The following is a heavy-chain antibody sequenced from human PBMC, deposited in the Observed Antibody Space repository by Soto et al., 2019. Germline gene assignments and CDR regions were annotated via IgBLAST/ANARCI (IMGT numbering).Heavy chain of an antibody. CDR3: ARDKITGLFDY. CDR1: GGSFSGYY. D-gene: IGHD2-8*02. CDR2: INHSGST. V-gene: IGHV4-34*01. Sequence: QVQLQQWGAGLLKPSETLSLTCAVYGGSFSGYYWTWIRQPPGTGLEWIGEINHSGSTNYNPPLKSRFPISVDTANNQFSLKLTSVTAADTAVYYCARDKITGLFDYWGQGTLVTVSS. J-gene: IGHJ4*02.